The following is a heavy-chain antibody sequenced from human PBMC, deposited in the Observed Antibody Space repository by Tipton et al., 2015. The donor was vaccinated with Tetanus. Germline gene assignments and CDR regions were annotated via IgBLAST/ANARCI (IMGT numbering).Heavy chain of an antibody. Sequence: SLRLSCAASGFTLRTYSMNWVRQAPGKGPEWVSYITSSSSTIYYADSVKGRFTISRDNAKNSLYLQMNSLRDDDTAIYYCAKEALGVLNLWGKGTTVIVSS. V-gene: IGHV3-48*02. J-gene: IGHJ6*04. D-gene: IGHD1-14*01. CDR3: AKEALGVLNL. CDR1: GFTLRTYS. CDR2: ITSSSSTI.